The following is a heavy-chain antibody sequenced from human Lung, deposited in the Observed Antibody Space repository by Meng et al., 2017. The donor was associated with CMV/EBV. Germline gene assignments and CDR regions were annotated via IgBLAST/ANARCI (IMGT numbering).Heavy chain of an antibody. Sequence: GESXKISCAASGFTFSSYSMNWVRQAPGKGLEWVSSISSSSSYIYYADSVKGRFTISRDNAKNSLYLQMNSLRAEDTAVNYCATSRGSGWYRIGWFDPWGQGTLVTVSS. CDR2: ISSSSSYI. CDR3: ATSRGSGWYRIGWFDP. V-gene: IGHV3-21*01. J-gene: IGHJ5*02. CDR1: GFTFSSYS. D-gene: IGHD6-19*01.